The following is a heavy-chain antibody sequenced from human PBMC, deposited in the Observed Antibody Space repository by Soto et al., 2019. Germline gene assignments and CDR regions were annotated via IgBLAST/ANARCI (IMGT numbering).Heavy chain of an antibody. J-gene: IGHJ6*02. CDR3: AKNGQPPYYYYGLDV. CDR2: ISGYNGDT. Sequence: QGHLVQSGAEVKKPGASVKVSCKTSAYTFTRYDISWVRQAPGQGLEWMGWISGYNGDTNYAQNLQDRVTMTIDTATTTAYMELRSLTSDDTAVYYCAKNGQPPYYYYGLDVWGQGTTVTVSS. CDR1: AYTFTRYD. V-gene: IGHV1-18*01. D-gene: IGHD2-8*01.